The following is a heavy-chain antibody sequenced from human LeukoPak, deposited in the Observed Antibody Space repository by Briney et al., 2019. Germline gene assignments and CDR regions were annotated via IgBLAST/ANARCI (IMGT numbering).Heavy chain of an antibody. CDR1: GGSISSYY. V-gene: IGHV4-59*01. D-gene: IGHD3-3*01. Sequence: SETLSLTCTVSGGSISSYYWSWIRQPPGKGLEWIGYIYYSGSTNYNPSLKSRVTISVDTSKNQFSLKLSSVTAADTAVYYRARAIYDFWSGYPFDYWGQGTLVTVSS. J-gene: IGHJ4*02. CDR2: IYYSGST. CDR3: ARAIYDFWSGYPFDY.